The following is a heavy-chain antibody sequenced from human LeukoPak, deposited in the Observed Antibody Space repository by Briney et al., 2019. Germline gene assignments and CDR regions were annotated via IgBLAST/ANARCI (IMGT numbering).Heavy chain of an antibody. CDR1: GFTFSSYG. Sequence: PGRSLRLSCAASGFTFSSYGMHSVRQAPGKGLEWVAVISYDGSNKYYADSVKGRFTISRDNSKNTLYLQMNSLRAEDTAVYYCAKATKGIVVPLGGAFDIWGQGTMVTVSS. CDR2: ISYDGSNK. D-gene: IGHD3-22*01. CDR3: AKATKGIVVPLGGAFDI. V-gene: IGHV3-30*18. J-gene: IGHJ3*02.